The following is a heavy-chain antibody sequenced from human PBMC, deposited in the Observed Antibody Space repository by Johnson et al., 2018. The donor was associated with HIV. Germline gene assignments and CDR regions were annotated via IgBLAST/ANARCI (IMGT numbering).Heavy chain of an antibody. V-gene: IGHV3-33*06. J-gene: IGHJ3*02. D-gene: IGHD4-17*01. CDR3: AKDDYGDRWVGAFDI. CDR1: RFTFSSHA. CDR2: IWYDGNNK. Sequence: VQLVESGGGVVQPGRSLRLSCAASRFTFSSHAMHWVRQAPGKGLEWVAVIWYDGNNKYYADSVKGRFTISRDNSQNTLYLQMNNLRAEDTAMYYCAKDDYGDRWVGAFDIWCQGTMVTVSS.